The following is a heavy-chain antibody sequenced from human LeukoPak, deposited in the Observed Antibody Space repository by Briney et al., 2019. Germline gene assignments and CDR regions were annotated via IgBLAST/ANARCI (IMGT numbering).Heavy chain of an antibody. CDR1: GFTFSSYA. Sequence: GGSLRLSCAASGFTFSSYAMSWVRQAPGKGLEWVSAISGSGGSTYYAASVKGRFTISRDNSKNTLYLQMNSLRAEHTAVYYCAKERYIVVVPAAMVDYWGQGTLVTVSS. V-gene: IGHV3-23*01. D-gene: IGHD2-2*01. J-gene: IGHJ4*02. CDR2: ISGSGGST. CDR3: AKERYIVVVPAAMVDY.